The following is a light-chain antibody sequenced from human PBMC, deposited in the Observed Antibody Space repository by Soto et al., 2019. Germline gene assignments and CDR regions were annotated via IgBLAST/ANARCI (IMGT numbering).Light chain of an antibody. CDR3: LEYDNWPQT. CDR1: QSIRSN. CDR2: GAT. J-gene: IGKJ1*01. V-gene: IGKV3D-15*01. Sequence: EIVMTQSPATLSVSPGERATLSCRASQSIRSNLAWYQESPGQAPRLLIYGATTRASGIPGRFSGSESGTEFSLTVSSLQSEDFSIYYCLEYDNWPQTFGQGTKVEIK.